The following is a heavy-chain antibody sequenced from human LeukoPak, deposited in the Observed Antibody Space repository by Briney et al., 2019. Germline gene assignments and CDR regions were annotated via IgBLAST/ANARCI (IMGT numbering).Heavy chain of an antibody. CDR2: ICYSGST. Sequence: SETLSLTCTVSGGSISNYYWSWIRQPPGKGLEWIGYICYSGSTNYNPSLKRRVTISVDTSKNQFSLKLSSVTAADTAVYYCARDRAASGESDAFDIWGQGAMVTVSS. CDR1: GGSISNYY. CDR3: ARDRAASGESDAFDI. V-gene: IGHV4-59*01. D-gene: IGHD3-10*01. J-gene: IGHJ3*02.